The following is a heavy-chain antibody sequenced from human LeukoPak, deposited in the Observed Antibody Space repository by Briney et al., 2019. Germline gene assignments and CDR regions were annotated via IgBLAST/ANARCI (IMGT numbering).Heavy chain of an antibody. V-gene: IGHV3-30-3*01. CDR3: ARDSYSGSYLFNY. J-gene: IGHJ4*02. CDR2: ISYDGSNK. CDR1: GFTFSSYA. D-gene: IGHD1-26*01. Sequence: GGTLRLSCAASGFTFSSYAMHWVRQAPGKGLEWVAVISYDGSNKYYADSVKGRFTIPRDNYKNTLYLQMNSLRAEDTAVYYCARDSYSGSYLFNYWGQGTLVTVSS.